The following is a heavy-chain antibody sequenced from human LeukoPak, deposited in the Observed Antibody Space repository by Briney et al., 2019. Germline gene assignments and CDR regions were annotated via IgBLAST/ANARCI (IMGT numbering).Heavy chain of an antibody. CDR2: ISWNSGSI. CDR1: GFTFDDYA. Sequence: PGRSLRLSCAASGFTFDDYAMHWVRQAPGKGLEWVSGISWNSGSIGYADSVKGRFTISRDNANNLLYLQMNSLRGEDTAVYYCTRDRSRAEDDWGQGTLVTVSS. V-gene: IGHV3-9*01. D-gene: IGHD1-14*01. CDR3: TRDRSRAEDD. J-gene: IGHJ4*02.